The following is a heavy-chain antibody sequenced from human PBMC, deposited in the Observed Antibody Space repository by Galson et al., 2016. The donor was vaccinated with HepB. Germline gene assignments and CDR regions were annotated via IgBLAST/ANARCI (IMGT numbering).Heavy chain of an antibody. CDR3: AKDVHYDFWSALHNYFEY. Sequence: SLRLSCAASGFTFSSYAMSWVRQAPGKGLEWVSAIGGNGDSIYYADSVRGRFTISRDNSKNTLFLQINSLRAEDTAVFYCAKDVHYDFWSALHNYFEYWGQGTLATVSS. CDR1: GFTFSSYA. D-gene: IGHD3-3*01. CDR2: IGGNGDSI. J-gene: IGHJ4*02. V-gene: IGHV3-23*01.